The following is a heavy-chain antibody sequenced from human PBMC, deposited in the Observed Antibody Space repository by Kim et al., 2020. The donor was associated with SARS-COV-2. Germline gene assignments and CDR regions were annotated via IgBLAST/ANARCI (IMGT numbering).Heavy chain of an antibody. CDR2: GST. V-gene: IGHV4-39*01. CDR3: ARASYYFDY. Sequence: GSTYSNPSLKSRVTISVDTSKNQFSLKLSSVTAADTAVYYCARASYYFDYWGQGTLVTVSS. J-gene: IGHJ4*02.